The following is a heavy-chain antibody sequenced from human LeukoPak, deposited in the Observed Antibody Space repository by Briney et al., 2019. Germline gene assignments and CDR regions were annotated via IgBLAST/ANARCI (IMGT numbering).Heavy chain of an antibody. D-gene: IGHD3-3*01. CDR3: ARGRSYDFGDWFDP. Sequence: SETLSLTCTVSGGSIRSSYYYWGWIRQPPGKGLEWIGYIYYSGSTYYNPSLKSRVTISVDTSKNQFSLKLSSVTAADTAVYYCARGRSYDFGDWFDPWGQGTLVTVSS. J-gene: IGHJ5*02. V-gene: IGHV4-30-4*08. CDR1: GGSIRSSYYY. CDR2: IYYSGST.